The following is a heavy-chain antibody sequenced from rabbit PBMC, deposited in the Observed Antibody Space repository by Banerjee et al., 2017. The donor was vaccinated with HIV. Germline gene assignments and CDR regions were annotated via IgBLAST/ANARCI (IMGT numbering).Heavy chain of an antibody. V-gene: IGHV1S45*01. D-gene: IGHD8-1*01. J-gene: IGHJ4*01. CDR2: IYAGSSGST. Sequence: QEQLEESGGDLVKPEGSLTLTCTASGFSFSSSYWICWVRQAPGKGLEWIACIYAGSSGSTYYASWAKGRFTISKTSSTTVTLQMTSLTAADTATYFCARGASNNYYTTYFNLWGPGTLVTVS. CDR1: GFSFSSSYW. CDR3: ARGASNNYYTTYFNL.